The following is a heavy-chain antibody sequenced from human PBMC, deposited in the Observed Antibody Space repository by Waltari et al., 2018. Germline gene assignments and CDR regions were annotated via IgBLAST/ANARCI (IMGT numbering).Heavy chain of an antibody. V-gene: IGHV1-2*06. CDR1: GYTFTGYY. CDR2: INPNMGGT. D-gene: IGHD6-19*01. CDR3: ATAARPSGFLPDY. J-gene: IGHJ4*02. Sequence: QVQLVQSGAEVKKPGASVKVSCKASGYTFTGYYMHWVRQAPGQGLEWMGRINPNMGGTNYAQKFQGRVTMTRDTSISTAYMELSRLRSDDTAVYYCATAARPSGFLPDYWGQGTLVTVSS.